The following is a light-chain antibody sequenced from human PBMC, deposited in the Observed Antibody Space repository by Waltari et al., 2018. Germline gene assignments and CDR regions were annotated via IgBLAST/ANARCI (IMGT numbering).Light chain of an antibody. CDR3: SSYTSSSPVV. V-gene: IGLV2-14*03. J-gene: IGLJ2*01. CDR2: DVS. CDR1: SSDVCCYNY. Sequence: QSALTQPASVSGSPGQSITISCTGTSSDVCCYNYVYWYQQHPGKAPKLMIYDVSNRPSGVSNRFSGSKSGNTASLTISGLQAEDEADYYCSSYTSSSPVVFGGGTKLTVL.